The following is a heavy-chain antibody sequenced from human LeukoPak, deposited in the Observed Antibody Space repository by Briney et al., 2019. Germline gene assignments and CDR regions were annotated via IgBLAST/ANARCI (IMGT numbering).Heavy chain of an antibody. Sequence: GGSLRLSCAASGFTFDDYGMSWVRQGPGKGLEWVSGINWNGGNTGYADSVKGRFTISRDNAKNSLYLEMDSLRVEDTALYYCARTSDGNWFDPWGQGTLVTVSS. CDR3: ARTSDGNWFDP. CDR2: INWNGGNT. V-gene: IGHV3-20*04. CDR1: GFTFDDYG. D-gene: IGHD1-26*01. J-gene: IGHJ5*02.